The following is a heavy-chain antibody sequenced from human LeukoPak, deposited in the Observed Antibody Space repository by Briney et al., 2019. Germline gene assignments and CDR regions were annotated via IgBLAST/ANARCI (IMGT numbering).Heavy chain of an antibody. CDR2: IWYDGNNE. CDR1: GFTFRNYG. J-gene: IGHJ4*02. Sequence: PGGSLRLSCAASGFTFRNYGMHWVRQAPGKGLEWVAVIWYDGNNEYYVDSEKGRFTISRDNSKNTLDLQMNSLRAEETAVYYCARALGSTDDCWGQGTLVTVSS. D-gene: IGHD2-2*01. V-gene: IGHV3-33*01. CDR3: ARALGSTDDC.